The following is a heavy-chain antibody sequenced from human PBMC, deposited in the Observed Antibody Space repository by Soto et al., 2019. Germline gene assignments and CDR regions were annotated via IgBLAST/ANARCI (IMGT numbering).Heavy chain of an antibody. CDR3: ARDTGIAVAGIGMDV. CDR1: GGSISSYY. D-gene: IGHD6-19*01. Sequence: PSETLSLTCTVSGGSISSYYWSWIRRPPGKGLEWIGYIYYSGSTNYNPSLKSRVTISVDTSKNQFSLKLSSVTAADTAVYYCARDTGIAVAGIGMDVWGQGTTVTVSS. J-gene: IGHJ6*02. V-gene: IGHV4-59*01. CDR2: IYYSGST.